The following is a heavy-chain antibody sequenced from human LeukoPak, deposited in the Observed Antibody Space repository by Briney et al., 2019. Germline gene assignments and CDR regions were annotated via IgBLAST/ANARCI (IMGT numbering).Heavy chain of an antibody. CDR2: ISSNGGST. Sequence: GGSLRLSCSASGFTFSSYAMHWVRQAPGKGLEYVSAISSNGGSTYYADSVKGRFTISRDNSKNTLYLQMNSLRAEDTAVYYCANQATLVAVAGTGRNYWGQGTLVTVSS. CDR1: GFTFSSYA. D-gene: IGHD6-19*01. CDR3: ANQATLVAVAGTGRNY. V-gene: IGHV3-64*04. J-gene: IGHJ4*02.